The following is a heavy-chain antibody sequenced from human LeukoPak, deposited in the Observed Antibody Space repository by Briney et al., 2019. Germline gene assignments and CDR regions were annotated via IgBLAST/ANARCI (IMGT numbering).Heavy chain of an antibody. CDR2: ISSSGSSM. CDR1: GFTFNTHG. J-gene: IGHJ5*02. V-gene: IGHV3-48*03. D-gene: IGHD2/OR15-2a*01. CDR3: ARRNWFDP. Sequence: GGSLRLSCAASGFTFNTHGMNWVRQAPGKGLEWVSSISSSGSSMYYADSVKSRFTISRDNAKNSLYLQMNSLRAEDTAVYYCARRNWFDPWGQGTLVIVSS.